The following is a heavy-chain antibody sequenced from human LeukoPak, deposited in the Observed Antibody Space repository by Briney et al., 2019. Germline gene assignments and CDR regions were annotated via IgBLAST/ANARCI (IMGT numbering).Heavy chain of an antibody. CDR2: INPNSGGT. Sequence: GASVKVSCKASGYTFTGYYMHWVRQAPGQGLEWMGWINPNSGGTNYVQKFQGWVTMTRDTSISTAYMELSRLRSDDTAVYYCARDRSTTGTGWGMDVWGKGTTVTVSS. CDR1: GYTFTGYY. CDR3: ARDRSTTGTGWGMDV. J-gene: IGHJ6*04. V-gene: IGHV1-2*04. D-gene: IGHD1-1*01.